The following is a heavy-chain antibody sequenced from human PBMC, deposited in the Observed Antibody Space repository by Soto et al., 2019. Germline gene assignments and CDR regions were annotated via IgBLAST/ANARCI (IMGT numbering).Heavy chain of an antibody. V-gene: IGHV3-23*01. D-gene: IGHD6-6*01. CDR3: ANDIAARPYYFDY. J-gene: IGHJ4*02. CDR2: ISGSGGST. CDR1: GFTFSSYA. Sequence: GGSLRLSCAASGFTFSSYAMSWVRQAPGKGLEWVSAISGSGGSTYYSDSVKGRFTISRDNSKNTQYLQMNSLRAEDTAVYYCANDIAARPYYFDYWGQGTLVNVSS.